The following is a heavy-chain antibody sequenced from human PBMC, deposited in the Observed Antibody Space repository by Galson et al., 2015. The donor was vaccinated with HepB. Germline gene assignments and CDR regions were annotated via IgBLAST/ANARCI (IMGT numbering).Heavy chain of an antibody. V-gene: IGHV3-15*01. Sequence: SLRLSCAASGFTFSNAWMSWVRQAPGKGLEWVGRIKSNTDGGTTDYAAPVKGRFTISRADSKNTLYLQMNSLKTEDTAVYYCTTDLDYGGNFYYFDYWGQGTLVAVSS. CDR2: IKSNTDGGTT. CDR3: TTDLDYGGNFYYFDY. D-gene: IGHD4-23*01. CDR1: GFTFSNAW. J-gene: IGHJ4*02.